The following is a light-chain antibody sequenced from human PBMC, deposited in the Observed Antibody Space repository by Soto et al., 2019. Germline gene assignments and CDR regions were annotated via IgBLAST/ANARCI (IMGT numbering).Light chain of an antibody. V-gene: IGKV3-20*01. CDR3: HQYDRSPLT. CDR2: GIS. Sequence: DIVLTQSPGTLSLSPGERATLSCRASQSLSRDYFAWYQQKPGQAPRIVIAGISTSASGVPDRFSGSGSGTDFILTISRLEPEDFAVYFCHQYDRSPLTFGGGTKV. CDR1: QSLSRDY. J-gene: IGKJ4*01.